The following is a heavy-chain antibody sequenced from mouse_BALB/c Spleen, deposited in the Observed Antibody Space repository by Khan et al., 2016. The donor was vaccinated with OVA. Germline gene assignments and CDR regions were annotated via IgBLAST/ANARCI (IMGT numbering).Heavy chain of an antibody. Sequence: QVQLQQSGAELAKPGASVKMSCKASGYTFTSFWMHWIKQRPGQGLEWIGYINPTSGYTDYNQKFKDKATLTADKSSSTASMQLTSLTSDDSAVYYCARDRIDDWGQGTALTVAS. CDR2: INPTSGYT. V-gene: IGHV1-7*01. CDR3: ARDRIDD. J-gene: IGHJ2*01. CDR1: GYTFTSFW.